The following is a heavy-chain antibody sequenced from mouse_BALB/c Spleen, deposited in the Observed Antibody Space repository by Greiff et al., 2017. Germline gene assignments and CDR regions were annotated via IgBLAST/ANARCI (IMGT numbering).Heavy chain of an antibody. CDR1: GYTFTDYN. J-gene: IGHJ2*01. D-gene: IGHD2-3*01. V-gene: IGHV1S29*02. CDR3: ARNGWSEYYFDY. Sequence: EVKLMESGPELVKPGASVKISCKASGYTFTDYNMHWVKQSHGKSLEWIGYIYPYNGGTGYNQKFKSKATLTVDNSSSTAYMELRSLTSEDSAVYYCARNGWSEYYFDYWGQGTTLTVSS. CDR2: IYPYNGGT.